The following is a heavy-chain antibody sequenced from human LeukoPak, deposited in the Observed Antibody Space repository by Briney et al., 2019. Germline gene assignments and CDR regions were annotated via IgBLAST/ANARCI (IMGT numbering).Heavy chain of an antibody. D-gene: IGHD3-10*01. J-gene: IGHJ6*02. CDR1: GLSFNRAW. CDR2: ISGSGGST. CDR3: AKGHYGSGPYGMDV. Sequence: GGSLRLSCAVSGLSFNRAWMNWVRQAPGKGLEWVSAISGSGGSTYYADSVKGRLTISRDNSKNTLYLQMNSLRAEDTAVYYCAKGHYGSGPYGMDVWGQGTTVTVSS. V-gene: IGHV3-23*01.